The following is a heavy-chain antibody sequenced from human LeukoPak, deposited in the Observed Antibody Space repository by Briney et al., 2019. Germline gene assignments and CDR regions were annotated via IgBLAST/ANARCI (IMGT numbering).Heavy chain of an antibody. CDR3: ARGRRVRGPLDY. Sequence: SETLSLTCAVYGGSFSGCYWSRIRQPPGKGLEWIGEINHSGSTNYNPSLKSRVTISVDTSKNQFSLKLSSVTAADTAVYYCARGRRVRGPLDYWGQGTLVTVSS. D-gene: IGHD3-10*01. CDR2: INHSGST. J-gene: IGHJ4*02. CDR1: GGSFSGCY. V-gene: IGHV4-34*01.